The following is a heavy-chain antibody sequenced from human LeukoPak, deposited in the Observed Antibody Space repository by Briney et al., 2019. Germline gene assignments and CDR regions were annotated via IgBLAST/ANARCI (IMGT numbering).Heavy chain of an antibody. CDR1: GFTFSNYW. CDR3: IRDFRSADL. CDR2: IYVVGRTT. V-gene: IGHV3-74*01. Sequence: GGSLRLSCVASGFTFSNYWMHWVRQPPGKGLVWVSRIYVVGRTTNYADSVKGRFTISRDNAKNTVYLEMNSLSVEDTATYYCIRDFRSADLWGQGTLVTVTS. J-gene: IGHJ5*02.